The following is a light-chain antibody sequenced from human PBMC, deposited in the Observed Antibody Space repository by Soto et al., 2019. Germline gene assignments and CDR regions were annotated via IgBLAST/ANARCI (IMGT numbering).Light chain of an antibody. CDR2: AAS. V-gene: IGKV3-15*01. J-gene: IGKJ4*01. CDR1: QGLGTN. CDR3: QQTFSSPLT. Sequence: EVVTTQARATLSVSPGERATLSCRASQGLGTNLAWYQQKPGQAPRLLIYAASTRATGVPGRFSGSGSGTEFTLTISGLQPEDFATYFCQQTFSSPLTFGGGTKVDIK.